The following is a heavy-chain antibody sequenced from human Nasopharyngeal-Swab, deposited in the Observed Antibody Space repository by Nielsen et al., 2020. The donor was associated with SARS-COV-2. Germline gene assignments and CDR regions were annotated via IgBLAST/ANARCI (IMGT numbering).Heavy chain of an antibody. CDR3: ARNPVDYDYVWGSYRYRTFDQ. Sequence: SVKVSCKASGGTFSSYAISWVRQAPGQGLEWMGGIIPIFGTANYAQKFQGRVTITADKSTSTAYMELSSLRSEDTAVYYCARNPVDYDYVWGSYRYRTFDQWGQGTLVTLSS. CDR2: IIPIFGTA. D-gene: IGHD3-16*02. V-gene: IGHV1-69*06. CDR1: GGTFSSYA. J-gene: IGHJ4*02.